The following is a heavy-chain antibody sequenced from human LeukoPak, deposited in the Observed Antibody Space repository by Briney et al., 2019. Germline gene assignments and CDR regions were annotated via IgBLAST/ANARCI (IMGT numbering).Heavy chain of an antibody. Sequence: PSETLSLTCTVSGGSISSYYWSWIRQPPGKGLEWIGTIYYSGSTSYNPSLKSRVTVSVDTSKSQFSLKLSSVTAADTAVYYCARHLSGTYYRFDYWGQGTLVTVSS. CDR3: ARHLSGTYYRFDY. CDR2: IYYSGST. V-gene: IGHV4-39*01. D-gene: IGHD1-26*01. CDR1: GGSISSYY. J-gene: IGHJ4*02.